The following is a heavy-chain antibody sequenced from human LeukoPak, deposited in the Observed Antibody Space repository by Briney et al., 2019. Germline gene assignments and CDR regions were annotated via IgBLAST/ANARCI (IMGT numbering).Heavy chain of an antibody. Sequence: SETLSLTCAVYGGSFSGYYWSWIRQPPGKGLEWIEEINHSGSTNYNPSLKSRVTISVDTSKNQFSLKLSSVTAADTAVYYCARGLEAAAGIYFDYWGQGTLVTVSS. CDR3: ARGLEAAAGIYFDY. CDR2: INHSGST. D-gene: IGHD6-13*01. V-gene: IGHV4-34*01. J-gene: IGHJ4*02. CDR1: GGSFSGYY.